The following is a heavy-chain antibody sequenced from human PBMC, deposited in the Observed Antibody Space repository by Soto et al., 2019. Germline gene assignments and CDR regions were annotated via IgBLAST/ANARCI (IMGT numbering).Heavy chain of an antibody. D-gene: IGHD5-18*01. CDR3: ARRGYSYGYRFYYFDY. CDR1: GGSISSSSYY. J-gene: IGHJ4*02. Sequence: QLQLQESGPGLVKPSETLSLTCTVSGGSISSSSYYWGWIRQPPGKGLEWIGSIYYSGSTYYNPSLKSRVTISVDTSKNQFSLKLSSVTAADTAVYYCARRGYSYGYRFYYFDYWGQGTLVTVSS. CDR2: IYYSGST. V-gene: IGHV4-39*01.